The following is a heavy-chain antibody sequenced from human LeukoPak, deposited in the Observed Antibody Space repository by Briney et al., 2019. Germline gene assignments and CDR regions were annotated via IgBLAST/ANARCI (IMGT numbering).Heavy chain of an antibody. CDR1: GGSISSYY. CDR2: IYYSGST. D-gene: IGHD3-22*01. Sequence: PSETLSLTCTVSGGSISSYYWSWIRQPPRKGLEWIGYIYYSGSTNYNPSLKSRVTISVDTSKNQFSLKLSSVTAADTAVYYCARGSECYDRSGYPQHDYWGQGTLVTVSS. CDR3: ARGSECYDRSGYPQHDY. V-gene: IGHV4-59*01. J-gene: IGHJ4*02.